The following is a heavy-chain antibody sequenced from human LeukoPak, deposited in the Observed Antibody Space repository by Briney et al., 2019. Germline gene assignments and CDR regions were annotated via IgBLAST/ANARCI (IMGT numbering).Heavy chain of an antibody. CDR1: GFTFSSYA. D-gene: IGHD2-2*01. V-gene: IGHV3-30*04. CDR2: ISYDGSNK. Sequence: LPGGSLRLSCAASGFTFSSYAMHWVRQAPGKGLEWVAVISYDGSNKYYADSVKGRFTISRDNSKNTLYLQMNSLRVEDTAVYYCAREYPGYYFDYWGQGTLVTVSS. CDR3: AREYPGYYFDY. J-gene: IGHJ4*02.